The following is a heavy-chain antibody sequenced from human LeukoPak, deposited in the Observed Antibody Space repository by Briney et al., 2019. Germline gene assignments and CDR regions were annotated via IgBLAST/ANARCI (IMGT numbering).Heavy chain of an antibody. CDR3: ARVDSSGWYVEG. D-gene: IGHD6-19*01. V-gene: IGHV4-30-4*01. Sequence: SETLSLTCTVSGGSISSGDHYWSWIRQPPGKGLEWIGYIYYSGGTYYNPSLKSRVTISVDTSKNQFSLKLSSVTAADTAVYYCARVDSSGWYVEGWGQGTLVTVSS. CDR1: GGSISSGDHY. CDR2: IYYSGGT. J-gene: IGHJ4*02.